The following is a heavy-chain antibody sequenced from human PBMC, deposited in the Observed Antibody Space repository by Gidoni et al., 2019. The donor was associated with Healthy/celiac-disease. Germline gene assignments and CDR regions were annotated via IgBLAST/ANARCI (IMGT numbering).Heavy chain of an antibody. V-gene: IGHV3-30*18. Sequence: QVQLVESGGGVVQPGRSLILPCAASGFTFSSYGMHWVRQAPGKGLEWVAVISYDGSNKYYADSVKGRFTISRDNSKNTLYLQMNSLRAEDTAVYYCANREGSGWFGGIWGQGTMVTVSS. J-gene: IGHJ3*02. D-gene: IGHD6-19*01. CDR1: GFTFSSYG. CDR2: ISYDGSNK. CDR3: ANREGSGWFGGI.